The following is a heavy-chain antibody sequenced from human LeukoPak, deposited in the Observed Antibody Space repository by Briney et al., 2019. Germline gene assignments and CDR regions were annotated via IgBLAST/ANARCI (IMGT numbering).Heavy chain of an antibody. CDR2: IIPIFGTA. J-gene: IGHJ4*02. D-gene: IGHD5-18*01. Sequence: SVKVSCKASGYTFTSYYMHWVRQAPGQGLEWMGGIIPIFGTANYAQKFQGRVTITADESTSTAYMELSSLRSEDTAVYYCARVLYSYGAYYFDYWGQGTLVTVSS. CDR1: GYTFTSYY. CDR3: ARVLYSYGAYYFDY. V-gene: IGHV1-69*13.